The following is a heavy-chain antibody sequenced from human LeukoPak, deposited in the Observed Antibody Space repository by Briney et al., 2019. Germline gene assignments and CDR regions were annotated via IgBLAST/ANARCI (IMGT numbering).Heavy chain of an antibody. Sequence: PGGSLRLSCAASGFTFVNYAMTWVRQPPRQGLECVSVITGSGGSTNYADSVKGRFTISRDNSKNTLYLQMNSLRAEDTAVYYCARAMRGYQLLPDYWGQGTLVTVSS. CDR2: ITGSGGST. D-gene: IGHD2-2*01. CDR3: ARAMRGYQLLPDY. J-gene: IGHJ4*02. V-gene: IGHV3-23*01. CDR1: GFTFVNYA.